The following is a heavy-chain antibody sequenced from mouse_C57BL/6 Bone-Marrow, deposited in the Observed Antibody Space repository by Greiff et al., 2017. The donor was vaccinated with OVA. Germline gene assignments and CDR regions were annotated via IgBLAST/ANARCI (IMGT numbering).Heavy chain of an antibody. V-gene: IGHV1-69*01. Sequence: QVQLQQPGAELVMPGASVKLSCKASGYTFTSYWMHWVKQRPGQGLEWIGEIDPSDSYTNYNQKFKGKSTLTVDKSSSTAYMQLSSLTSEDSAVYYCARLGYGSYWGQGTLVTVSA. CDR1: GYTFTSYW. CDR3: ARLGYGSY. D-gene: IGHD2-2*01. CDR2: IDPSDSYT. J-gene: IGHJ3*01.